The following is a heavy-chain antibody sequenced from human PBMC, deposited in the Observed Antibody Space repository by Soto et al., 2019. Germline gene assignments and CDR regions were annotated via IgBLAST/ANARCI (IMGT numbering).Heavy chain of an antibody. V-gene: IGHV3-64D*08. Sequence: GGSLRLSCSVSGFSFSSYAMHWVRQAPGKGLEYVSSISSNGVTTYYADSVKGRFTMSRDNSKNTLYLQMSSLRAEDTAVYYCVKDRWVDYWGQGTLVTVSS. CDR3: VKDRWVDY. J-gene: IGHJ4*02. CDR2: ISSNGVTT. CDR1: GFSFSSYA.